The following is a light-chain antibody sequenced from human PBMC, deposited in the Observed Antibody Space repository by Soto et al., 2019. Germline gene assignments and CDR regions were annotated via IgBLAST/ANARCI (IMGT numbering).Light chain of an antibody. J-gene: IGLJ2*01. V-gene: IGLV2-14*01. CDR2: DVT. CDR1: SSDIDGYDY. Sequence: QSALTQPASVSGSPGQSITMSCTGASSDIDGYDYVSWYQHHPGEAPKLLIYDVTNRPSGVSNRFSASKSGNTASLTISGLQAEEEADYYCSSYTSRNTVVFGGGNKLTV. CDR3: SSYTSRNTVV.